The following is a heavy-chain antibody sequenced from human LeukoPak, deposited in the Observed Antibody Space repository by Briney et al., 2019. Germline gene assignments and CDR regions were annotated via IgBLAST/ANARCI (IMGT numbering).Heavy chain of an antibody. D-gene: IGHD4-17*01. Sequence: SQTLSLTCTVSGVSISSGGYYWSWIRQPPGKGLEWIGYIYHSGSTYYNPSLKSRVTISVDTSKNQFSLRLSSVTAADTAVYYCAKLYGDYYHTFDYWGQGTLVTVSS. CDR2: IYHSGST. CDR3: AKLYGDYYHTFDY. J-gene: IGHJ4*02. V-gene: IGHV4-30-2*01. CDR1: GVSISSGGYY.